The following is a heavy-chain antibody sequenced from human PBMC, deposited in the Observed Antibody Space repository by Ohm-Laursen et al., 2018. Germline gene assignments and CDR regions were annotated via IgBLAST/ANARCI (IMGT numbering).Heavy chain of an antibody. CDR1: GFTFSSYA. V-gene: IGHV3-23*01. J-gene: IGHJ4*02. D-gene: IGHD6-6*01. CDR3: AKDRRYSSSSLDY. CDR2: ISGSGGST. Sequence: SLRLSCAASGFTFSSYAMSWVRQAPGKGLEWVSAISGSGGSTYYADSVKGRFTISRDNSKNTLYLQMNSLRVEDTAVYYCAKDRRYSSSSLDYWGQGTLVTVSS.